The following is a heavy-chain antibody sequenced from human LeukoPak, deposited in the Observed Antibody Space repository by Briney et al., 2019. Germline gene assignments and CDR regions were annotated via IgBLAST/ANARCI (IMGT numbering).Heavy chain of an antibody. CDR3: ARRGSYPNGVQH. CDR2: IYYSGST. J-gene: IGHJ1*01. V-gene: IGHV4-39*07. D-gene: IGHD3-16*02. Sequence: SETLSLTCTVSGGSISSSSYYWGWIRQPPGKGLEWIGSIYYSGSTYYNPSLKSRVTISVDTSKNQFSLKLSSVTAADTAVYYCARRGSYPNGVQHWGQGTLVTVSS. CDR1: GGSISSSSYY.